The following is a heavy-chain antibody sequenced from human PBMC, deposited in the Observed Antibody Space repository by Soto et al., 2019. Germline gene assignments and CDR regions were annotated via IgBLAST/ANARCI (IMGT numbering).Heavy chain of an antibody. V-gene: IGHV1-3*01. Sequence: ASVKVSCKASGYTFTSYAMHWVRQAPGQRLEWMGWINAGNGNTKYSQKFQGRATITRDGSTSTAYMELSSLRSEDTAVYYCARDSLVYYYDSSGPERAFDIWGQGTMVTVSS. CDR2: INAGNGNT. J-gene: IGHJ3*02. CDR3: ARDSLVYYYDSSGPERAFDI. D-gene: IGHD3-22*01. CDR1: GYTFTSYA.